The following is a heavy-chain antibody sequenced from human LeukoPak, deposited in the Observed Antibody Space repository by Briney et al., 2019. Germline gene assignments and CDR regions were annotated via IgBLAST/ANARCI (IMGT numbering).Heavy chain of an antibody. CDR3: ARDSSRASGSSNDY. Sequence: GGSLRLSCAASGFTFSNYWMTWFRQAPGKGLEWVANINEDGSGIHYVDSVKGRFSISRDNAKNSLNLQMNTLRAEDTAVYYCARDSSRASGSSNDYWGQGTLVTVSS. CDR1: GFTFSNYW. V-gene: IGHV3-7*04. J-gene: IGHJ4*02. CDR2: INEDGSGI. D-gene: IGHD3-10*01.